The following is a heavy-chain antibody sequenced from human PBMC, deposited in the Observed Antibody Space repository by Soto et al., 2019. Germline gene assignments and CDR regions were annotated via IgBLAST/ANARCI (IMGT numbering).Heavy chain of an antibody. J-gene: IGHJ6*03. V-gene: IGHV3-64*01. Sequence: EVQLAESGGGLAQPGGSLRLSCAASGFTRSGYAMDWVRQAPGKGLEYVSGISSNGVGTYYANSVQGRFTISRDNSKNTVYLQMGSLRPEDMAVSYCARRARPDFYYMDVWGKGTTVTVSS. CDR1: GFTRSGYA. CDR3: ARRARPDFYYMDV. CDR2: ISSNGVGT. D-gene: IGHD6-6*01.